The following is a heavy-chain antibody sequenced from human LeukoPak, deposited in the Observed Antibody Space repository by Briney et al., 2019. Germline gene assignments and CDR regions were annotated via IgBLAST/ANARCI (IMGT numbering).Heavy chain of an antibody. CDR3: AREGGNDYYYYMDV. CDR2: IIPIFGTA. Sequence: SVKVSCKVSGYTLTELSMHWVRQAPGQGLEWMGGIIPIFGTANYAQKFQGRVTITADKSTSTAYMELSSLRSEDTAVYYCAREGGNDYYYYMDVWGKGTTVTVSS. J-gene: IGHJ6*03. V-gene: IGHV1-69*06. CDR1: GYTLTELS. D-gene: IGHD2-8*01.